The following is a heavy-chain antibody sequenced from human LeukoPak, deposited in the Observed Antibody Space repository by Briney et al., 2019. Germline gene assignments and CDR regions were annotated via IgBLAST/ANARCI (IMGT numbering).Heavy chain of an antibody. J-gene: IGHJ6*02. CDR1: GFTYSSYA. CDR3: AKWGNIVVVPAPMGYYYGMDG. V-gene: IGHV3-23*01. Sequence: PGGSLRLSCAASGFTYSSYAMSWVRQAPGKGLEWVSAISGSGGSTYYADSVKGRFTISRDNSKNTLYLQTNSLRAEDTAVYYCAKWGNIVVVPAPMGYYYGMDGWGQGTTVTVSS. CDR2: ISGSGGST. D-gene: IGHD2-2*01.